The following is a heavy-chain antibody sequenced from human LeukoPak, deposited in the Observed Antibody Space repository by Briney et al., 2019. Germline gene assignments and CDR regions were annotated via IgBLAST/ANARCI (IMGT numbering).Heavy chain of an antibody. V-gene: IGHV3-23*01. D-gene: IGHD6-19*01. CDR3: ARAVGRYSSGWYHYYYYGMDV. Sequence: PGGSLRLSCAASGFTFSSYAMSWVRQAPGKGLEWVSAISGSGGSTYYADSVKGRFTISRDNSKNTLYLQMNSLRAGDTAVYYCARAVGRYSSGWYHYYYYGMDVWGQGTTVTVSS. J-gene: IGHJ6*02. CDR1: GFTFSSYA. CDR2: ISGSGGST.